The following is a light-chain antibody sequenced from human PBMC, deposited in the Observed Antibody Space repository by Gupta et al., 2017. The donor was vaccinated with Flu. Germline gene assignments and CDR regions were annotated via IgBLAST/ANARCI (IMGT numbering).Light chain of an antibody. Sequence: EIVLTQSPATLSLSPGERATLSCRASQSVSTYLAWYQQKPGQAPRLLIYDASNRATGIPARFSGSGSGTDFTLTISSREPEDFAIYYCQRRDSWPPIFIFGPGTKVEMK. V-gene: IGKV3-11*01. J-gene: IGKJ3*01. CDR1: QSVSTY. CDR2: DAS. CDR3: QRRDSWPPIFI.